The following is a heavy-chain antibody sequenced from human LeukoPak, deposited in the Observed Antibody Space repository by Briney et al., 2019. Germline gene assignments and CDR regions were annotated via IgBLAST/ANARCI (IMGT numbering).Heavy chain of an antibody. CDR1: GYTFTSYD. J-gene: IGHJ6*03. CDR2: MNPNSGNT. CDR3: ATGYSSSWTAGVYYYYYMDV. V-gene: IGHV1-8*01. D-gene: IGHD6-13*01. Sequence: ASVKVSCKASGYTFTSYDINWVRQATGQGLEWMGWMNPNSGNTGYAQKFQGRVTMTRNTSISTAYMELSSLRSEDTAVYYCATGYSSSWTAGVYYYYYMDVWGKGTTVTISS.